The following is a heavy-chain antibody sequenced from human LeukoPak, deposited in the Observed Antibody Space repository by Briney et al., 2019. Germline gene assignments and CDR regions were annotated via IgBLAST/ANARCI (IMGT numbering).Heavy chain of an antibody. D-gene: IGHD6-19*01. V-gene: IGHV3-23*01. CDR3: ARGFLGGTDQYFDS. Sequence: GGSLRLSCAASRFTFSTYAMNWVRQAPAKGLEWVSTIGGGGPTTDYADSVKDRFTISRDNSKNTLYLQMNSLRAEDTAVYFCARGFLGGTDQYFDSWGQGTLVTVSS. CDR2: IGGGGPTT. CDR1: RFTFSTYA. J-gene: IGHJ4*02.